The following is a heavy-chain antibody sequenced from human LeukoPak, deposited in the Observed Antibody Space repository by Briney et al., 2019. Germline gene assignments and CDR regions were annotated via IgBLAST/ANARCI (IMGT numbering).Heavy chain of an antibody. D-gene: IGHD4-23*01. Sequence: GGSLRLSCAASGFTFSSYSMNWVRQAPGKGLEWVSSISSSSYIYYADSVKGRFTISRDNAKNSLYLQMNSLRAEDTAVYYCARSTVVTPFDYWGQGTLVTVSS. J-gene: IGHJ4*02. CDR1: GFTFSSYS. CDR3: ARSTVVTPFDY. V-gene: IGHV3-21*01. CDR2: ISSSSYI.